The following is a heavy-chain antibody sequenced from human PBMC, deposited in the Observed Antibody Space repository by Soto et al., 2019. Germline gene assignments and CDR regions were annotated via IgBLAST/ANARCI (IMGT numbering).Heavy chain of an antibody. J-gene: IGHJ6*03. D-gene: IGHD2-2*01. CDR2: INAGNGNT. CDR1: GYTFTSYA. CDR3: ARPVVVPPPYYYYYYMDV. V-gene: IGHV1-3*01. Sequence: GASVKVSCKASGYTFTSYAMHWVRQAPGQRLEWMGWINAGNGNTKYSQKFQGRVTITRDTSASTAYMELSSLRSEDTAVYYCARPVVVPPPYYYYYYMDVWGKGTTVTVSS.